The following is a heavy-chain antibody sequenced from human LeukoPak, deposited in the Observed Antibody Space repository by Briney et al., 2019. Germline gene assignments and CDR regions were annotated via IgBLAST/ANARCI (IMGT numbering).Heavy chain of an antibody. Sequence: SVKVSCKASAGTFSSYAISWVRQAPGQGLEWMGGIIPIFGTANYAQTFQGRVTITADESTSTAYMELSSLRSEDTAVYYCARDISGYDKGGLDYWGRGTLVTVSS. CDR2: IIPIFGTA. CDR3: ARDISGYDKGGLDY. J-gene: IGHJ4*02. CDR1: AGTFSSYA. V-gene: IGHV1-69*13. D-gene: IGHD5-12*01.